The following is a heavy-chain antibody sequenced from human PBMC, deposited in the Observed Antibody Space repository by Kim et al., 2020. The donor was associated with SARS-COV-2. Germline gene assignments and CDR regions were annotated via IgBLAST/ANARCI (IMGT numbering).Heavy chain of an antibody. D-gene: IGHD2-15*01. J-gene: IGHJ4*02. CDR2: IIPIFGTA. CDR3: VLKAGGKHPQHTVLYYFDY. V-gene: IGHV1-69*13. Sequence: SVKVSCKASGGTFSSYAISWVRQAPGQGLEWMGGIIPIFGTANYAQKFQGRVTITADESTSTAYMELSSLRSEDTAVYYCVLKAGGKHPQHTVLYYFDYWGQGTLVTVSS. CDR1: GGTFSSYA.